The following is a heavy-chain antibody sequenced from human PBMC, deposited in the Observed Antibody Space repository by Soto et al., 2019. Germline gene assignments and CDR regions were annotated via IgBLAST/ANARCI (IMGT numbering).Heavy chain of an antibody. Sequence: QVQLMQSGAEVKKPGASVKVTCKASGYTFTSYYISWVRQAPGQGLEWMGWISGYNGNTNYAQELQGRVTLTTDTPTSTAYMELRRLRSDDTAVYYCAREGPPILNWGQGTLVTVSS. J-gene: IGHJ4*02. CDR2: ISGYNGNT. CDR1: GYTFTSYY. V-gene: IGHV1-18*01. CDR3: AREGPPILN.